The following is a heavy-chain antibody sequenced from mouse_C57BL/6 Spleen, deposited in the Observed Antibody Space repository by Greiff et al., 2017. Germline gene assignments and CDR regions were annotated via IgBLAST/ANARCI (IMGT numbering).Heavy chain of an antibody. Sequence: VQLQQPGAELVMPGASVKLSCKASGYTFTSYWMHWVKQRPGQGLEWIGEIDPSDSYTNYNQKFKGKSTLTVDKSSSTAYMQLSSLTSEDSAVYYCARSGLYYGSSYGYFDVWGTGTTVTVAS. CDR2: IDPSDSYT. V-gene: IGHV1-69*01. J-gene: IGHJ1*03. CDR1: GYTFTSYW. D-gene: IGHD1-1*01. CDR3: ARSGLYYGSSYGYFDV.